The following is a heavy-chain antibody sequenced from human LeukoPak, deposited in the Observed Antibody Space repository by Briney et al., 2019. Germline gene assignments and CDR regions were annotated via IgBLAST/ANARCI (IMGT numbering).Heavy chain of an antibody. V-gene: IGHV3-53*01. CDR1: GFTVSSNY. J-gene: IGHJ6*02. CDR3: ARTPVCGDCFTYYYYGMDV. Sequence: GGSLRLSCAASGFTVSSNYMSWVRQAPGKGLEWVSVIYSGGSTYYADSVKGRFIVSRDNSKNTLYLQMNSLRAEDTAVYYCARTPVCGDCFTYYYYGMDVWGQGTTVTVSS. CDR2: IYSGGST. D-gene: IGHD2-21*02.